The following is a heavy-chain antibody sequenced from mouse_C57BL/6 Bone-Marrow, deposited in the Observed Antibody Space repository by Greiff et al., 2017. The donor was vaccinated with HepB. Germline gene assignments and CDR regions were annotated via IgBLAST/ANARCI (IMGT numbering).Heavy chain of an antibody. CDR3: ASTTERDYYAMDY. CDR2: INPSSGYT. CDR1: GYTFTSYW. D-gene: IGHD1-1*01. V-gene: IGHV1-7*01. Sequence: VKLMESGAELAKPGASVKLSCKASGYTFTSYWMHWVNQRPGQGLEWIGYINPSSGYTKYNQKFKDKATLTADKSSSTAYMQLSRLTYEDSAVYYCASTTERDYYAMDYWGQGTSVTVSS. J-gene: IGHJ4*01.